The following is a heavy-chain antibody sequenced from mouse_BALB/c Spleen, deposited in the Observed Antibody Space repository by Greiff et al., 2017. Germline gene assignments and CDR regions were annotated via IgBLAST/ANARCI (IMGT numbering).Heavy chain of an antibody. Sequence: EVHLVESGGGLVQPGGSLKLSCAASGFTFSSYGMSWVRQTPDKRLELVATINSNGGSTYYPDSVKGRFTISRDNAKNTLYLQMSSLKSEDTAMYYCARAYYRYDSFDYWGQGTTLTVSS. CDR3: ARAYYRYDSFDY. V-gene: IGHV5-6-3*01. J-gene: IGHJ2*01. CDR2: INSNGGST. D-gene: IGHD2-14*01. CDR1: GFTFSSYG.